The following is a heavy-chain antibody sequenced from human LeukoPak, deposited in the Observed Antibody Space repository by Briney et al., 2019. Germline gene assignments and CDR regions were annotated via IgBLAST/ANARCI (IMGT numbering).Heavy chain of an antibody. D-gene: IGHD3-10*01. CDR1: GFTFSSYS. CDR3: ARDKWFGELLG. Sequence: AGGSLRLSCAASGFTFSSYSMNWVRQAPGKGLEWVSYISSSSSTIYYADSVKGRFTISRDNAKNSLYLQMNSLRAEDTAVYYCARDKWFGELLGWGQGTLVTVSS. V-gene: IGHV3-48*01. CDR2: ISSSSSTI. J-gene: IGHJ4*02.